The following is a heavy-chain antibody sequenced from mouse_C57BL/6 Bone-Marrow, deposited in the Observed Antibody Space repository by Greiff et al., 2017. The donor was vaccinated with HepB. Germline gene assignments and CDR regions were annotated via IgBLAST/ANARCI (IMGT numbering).Heavy chain of an antibody. Sequence: EVQGVESGGGLVQPKGSLKLSCAASGFSFNTYAMNWVRQAPGKGLEWVARIRSKSNNYATYYADSVKDRFTISRDDSESMLYLQMNNLKTEDTAMYYCVRSGYGESYWGQGTTLTVSS. CDR1: GFSFNTYA. CDR3: VRSGYGESY. J-gene: IGHJ2*01. D-gene: IGHD2-14*01. CDR2: IRSKSNNYAT. V-gene: IGHV10-1*01.